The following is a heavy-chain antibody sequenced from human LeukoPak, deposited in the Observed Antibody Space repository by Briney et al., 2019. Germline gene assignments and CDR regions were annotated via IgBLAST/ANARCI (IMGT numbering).Heavy chain of an antibody. CDR3: AKATAIAAAGDY. V-gene: IGHV3-23*01. CDR1: GFTFSSYA. D-gene: IGHD6-13*01. Sequence: GGSLRLSCAASGFTFSSYAMSWVRQAPGKGLERVSAISGSGGSTYYADSVKGRFTISRDNSKNTLYLQMNSLRAEGTAVYYCAKATAIAAAGDYWGQGTLVTVSS. J-gene: IGHJ4*02. CDR2: ISGSGGST.